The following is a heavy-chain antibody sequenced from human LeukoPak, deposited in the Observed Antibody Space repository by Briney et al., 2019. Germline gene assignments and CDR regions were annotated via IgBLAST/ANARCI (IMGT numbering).Heavy chain of an antibody. Sequence: GGSLRLSCAASGFTFSSYAMSWVRQAPGKGLEWVSAISGSGGSTYYADSVKGRFTISRDNSKNTLYLQVNSLRAEDTAVYYCAKDDTSCSSTSCYLSPFDYWGQGTLVTVSS. J-gene: IGHJ4*02. V-gene: IGHV3-23*01. CDR2: ISGSGGST. CDR3: AKDDTSCSSTSCYLSPFDY. D-gene: IGHD2-2*01. CDR1: GFTFSSYA.